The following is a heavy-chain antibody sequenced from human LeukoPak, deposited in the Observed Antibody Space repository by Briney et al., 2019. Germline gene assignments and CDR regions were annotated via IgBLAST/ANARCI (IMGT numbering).Heavy chain of an antibody. D-gene: IGHD6-19*01. CDR1: GYTFTGYY. V-gene: IGHV1-2*02. CDR2: INPNSGGT. CDR3: ARLTSLSGWYGVFDI. Sequence: ASVKVSCKASGYTFTGYYMYWVRQAPGQGLEWMGWINPNSGGTNYAQKFQGRVTMTRDTSISTAYMELSRLRSDDTAVYYCARLTSLSGWYGVFDIWGQGTMVTVSS. J-gene: IGHJ3*02.